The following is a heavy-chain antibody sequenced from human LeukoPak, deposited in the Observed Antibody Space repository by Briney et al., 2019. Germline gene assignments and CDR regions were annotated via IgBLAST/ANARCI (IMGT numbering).Heavy chain of an antibody. CDR2: IHYSSSNI. D-gene: IGHD4-23*01. CDR3: ARETPNDAFDI. J-gene: IGHJ3*02. CDR1: GFTFSSCS. Sequence: GGSLRFYCVASGFTFSSCSMNWVRQAPGKGLEWVSYIHYSSSNIYYADSVQGRFTGSRDNAKNSLYLQMNSLRAEDTAVYYCARETPNDAFDIWGQGTMVTVSS. V-gene: IGHV3-48*01.